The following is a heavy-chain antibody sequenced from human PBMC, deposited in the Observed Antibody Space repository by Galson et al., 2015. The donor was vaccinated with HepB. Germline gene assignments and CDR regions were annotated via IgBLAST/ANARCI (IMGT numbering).Heavy chain of an antibody. CDR3: ARGPQWLSHYGMDV. CDR2: ISSSSSYI. V-gene: IGHV3-21*01. CDR1: GFTFSSYS. Sequence: SLRLSCAASGFTFSSYSMNWVRQAPGEGLEWVSSISSSSSYIYSADSVKGRFTISRDNAKNSLYLQMNSLRAEDTAVYYCARGPQWLSHYGMDVWAKGPRSPSP. D-gene: IGHD6-19*01. J-gene: IGHJ6*02.